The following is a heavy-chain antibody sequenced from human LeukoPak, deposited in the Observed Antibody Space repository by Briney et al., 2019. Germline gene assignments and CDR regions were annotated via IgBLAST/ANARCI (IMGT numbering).Heavy chain of an antibody. Sequence: SETLSLTCAVYGGSFSGYYWSWIRQPPGKGLEWIGEINHSGSTNYNPSLKSRVTISVDTSKNQFSLKLSSVTAADTAVYYCARVGYSHGDWFDPWGQGTLVTVSS. CDR3: ARVGYSHGDWFDP. D-gene: IGHD5-18*01. V-gene: IGHV4-34*01. CDR1: GGSFSGYY. CDR2: INHSGST. J-gene: IGHJ5*02.